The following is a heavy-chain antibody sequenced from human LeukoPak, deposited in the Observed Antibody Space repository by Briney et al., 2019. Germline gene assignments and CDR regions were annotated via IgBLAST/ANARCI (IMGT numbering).Heavy chain of an antibody. CDR2: INPNSGST. D-gene: IGHD6-25*01. CDR3: AINKAAKSLDY. V-gene: IGHV1-2*02. CDR1: GYTFTGYY. Sequence: ASVKVSCKASGYTFTGYYMHWVRQAPGQGREWMGWINPNSGSTNYAQKFQGRVTMTRDTSISTGYMELSRLRFDDTAVYYCAINKAAKSLDYWGQGTLVTVSS. J-gene: IGHJ4*02.